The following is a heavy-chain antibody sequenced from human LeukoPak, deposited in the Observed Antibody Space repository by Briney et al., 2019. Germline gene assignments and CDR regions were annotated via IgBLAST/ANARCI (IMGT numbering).Heavy chain of an antibody. CDR2: ISYDGSNE. D-gene: IGHD3-16*01. Sequence: PGGSLRLSCAASGFTFRNYAMHWVRQAPGKGLEWVAVISYDGSNEYYADSVKGRFTISRDSSKNTLYLQMNSLRAEDTAVYYCARDVSFRDITARLIDYWGQGTLVTVSS. CDR3: ARDVSFRDITARLIDY. CDR1: GFTFRNYA. J-gene: IGHJ4*02. V-gene: IGHV3-30-3*01.